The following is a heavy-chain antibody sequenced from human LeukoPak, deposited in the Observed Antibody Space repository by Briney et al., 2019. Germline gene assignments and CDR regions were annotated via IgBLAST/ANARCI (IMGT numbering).Heavy chain of an antibody. D-gene: IGHD6-19*01. CDR3: GRHGGWRVQY. V-gene: IGHV4-38-2*01. CDR2: IYHSGST. Sequence: SETLSLTCAVSGYSITSGYYWGWIRQPPGKGLEWIGSIYHSGSTYYNPSLKSRDTISVDTSKNQFSLKLSSVTAADTPLYYCGRHGGWRVQYWGQGALVTVSS. CDR1: GYSITSGYY. J-gene: IGHJ4*02.